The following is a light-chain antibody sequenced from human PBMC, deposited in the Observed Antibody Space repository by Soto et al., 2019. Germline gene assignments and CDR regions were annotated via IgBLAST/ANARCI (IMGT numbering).Light chain of an antibody. CDR2: GAS. J-gene: IGKJ1*01. V-gene: IGKV3-15*01. CDR1: QSVSSN. CDR3: QQYNYWSPWT. Sequence: EIVMTQSPATLSVSPGERATLSFRASQSVSSNLAWYQQKPGQAPRLLIYGASTRATDIPARFSGSRSRTSFTITISSLQSEDFAVYYCQQYNYWSPWTFGQGTKVEIK.